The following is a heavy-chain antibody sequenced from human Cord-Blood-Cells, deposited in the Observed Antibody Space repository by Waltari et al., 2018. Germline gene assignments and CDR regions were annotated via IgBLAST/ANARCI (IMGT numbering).Heavy chain of an antibody. J-gene: IGHJ4*02. Sequence: VQLVESGGGLVKPGGSLRLSCAASGFTFSSYNMNWVRQAPGKGVEWVSSISSSSSYIYYADSVKGRCTISRDNAKNSLYLQMNSLRAEDTAVYYCARDRDSSSWFDYWGQGTLVTVSS. CDR2: ISSSSSYI. D-gene: IGHD6-13*01. CDR3: ARDRDSSSWFDY. V-gene: IGHV3-21*01. CDR1: GFTFSSYN.